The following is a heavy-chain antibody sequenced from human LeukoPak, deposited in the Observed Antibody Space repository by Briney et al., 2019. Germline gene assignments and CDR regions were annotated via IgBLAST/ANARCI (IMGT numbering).Heavy chain of an antibody. Sequence: SETLSLTCTVSGLSMSSYYWRWIRQPPGKGLEWIGYIYYTGSTNYNPSLKSRVSISVDTPKNQSSLQLSSVSAADTAVYYCARLADYYDSSGYYRLYDCGQGTLVTVSS. J-gene: IGHJ4*02. V-gene: IGHV4-59*01. CDR2: IYYTGST. CDR3: ARLADYYDSSGYYRLYD. CDR1: GLSMSSYY. D-gene: IGHD3-22*01.